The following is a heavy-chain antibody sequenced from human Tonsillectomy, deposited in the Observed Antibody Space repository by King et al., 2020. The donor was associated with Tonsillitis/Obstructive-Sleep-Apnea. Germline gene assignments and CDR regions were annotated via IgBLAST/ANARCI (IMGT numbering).Heavy chain of an antibody. CDR1: GYIFTTYG. V-gene: IGHV1-18*01. CDR2: ISAYNGNT. J-gene: IGHJ4*02. CDR3: ARVLAMPDAYFDY. D-gene: IGHD3-3*02. Sequence: QLVQSGAEVKKPGASVKVSCKASGYIFTTYGMSWVRQAPGQGLEWMGWISAYNGNTNYTQKFQGRVTMTTDTSTSTAYMEVRSLRSDDTAVYYCARVLAMPDAYFDYWGQGALVTVAS.